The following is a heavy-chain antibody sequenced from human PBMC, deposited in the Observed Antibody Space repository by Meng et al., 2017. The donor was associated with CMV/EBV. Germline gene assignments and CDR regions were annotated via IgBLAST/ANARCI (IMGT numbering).Heavy chain of an antibody. CDR1: GGSISSYY. Sequence: SETLSLTCTVSGGSISSYYWSWIRQPPGKGLEWIGYIYYSGSTNYNPFLKSRVTISVDTSKNQFSLKLSSVTAADTAVYYCARDGGIAARYYFDYWGQGTLVTVSS. CDR2: IYYSGST. J-gene: IGHJ4*02. D-gene: IGHD6-6*01. CDR3: ARDGGIAARYYFDY. V-gene: IGHV4-59*01.